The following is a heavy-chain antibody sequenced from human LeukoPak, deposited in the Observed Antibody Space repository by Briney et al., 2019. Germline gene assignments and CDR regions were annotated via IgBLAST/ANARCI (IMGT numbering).Heavy chain of an antibody. V-gene: IGHV3-11*01. CDR3: ARDQSPTIVVVPAAIPKHDAFDI. CDR1: GFTFSDYY. J-gene: IGHJ3*02. CDR2: ISSSGSTI. D-gene: IGHD2-2*01. Sequence: GALRLSCAASGFTFSDYYMSWIRQAPGKGLEWVSYISSSGSTIYYADSVKGRFTISRDNAKNSLYLQMNSLRAEDTAVYYCARDQSPTIVVVPAAIPKHDAFDIWGQGTMVTVSS.